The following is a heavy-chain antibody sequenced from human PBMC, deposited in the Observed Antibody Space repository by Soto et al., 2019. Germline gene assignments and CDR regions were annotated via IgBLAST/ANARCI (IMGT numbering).Heavy chain of an antibody. CDR1: GGTFSSYA. D-gene: IGHD5-12*01. J-gene: IGHJ4*02. V-gene: IGHV1-69*13. CDR3: AREVEMATMWDRYFDY. CDR2: IIPIFGTA. Sequence: ASVKVSCKASGGTFSSYAISWVRQAPGQGLEWMGGIIPIFGTANYAQKFQGRVTITADESTSTAYMELSSLRSEDTAVYYCAREVEMATMWDRYFDYWGQGTLVTVSS.